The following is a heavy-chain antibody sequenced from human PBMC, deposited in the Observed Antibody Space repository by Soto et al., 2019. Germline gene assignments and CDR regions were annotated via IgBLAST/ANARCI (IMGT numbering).Heavy chain of an antibody. J-gene: IGHJ3*02. CDR1: GSTFSSYD. CDR2: ISPDGNNA. Sequence: GGSLRLSCAASGSTFSSYDIHWVRQAPGKGLEWVAHISPDGNNAYYADSVKGRFTISRDNAGNTVYLQVNSLRPEDTAVYHCVRGPSHGAFDIWGQGTLVTVSS. V-gene: IGHV3-30-3*01. CDR3: VRGPSHGAFDI.